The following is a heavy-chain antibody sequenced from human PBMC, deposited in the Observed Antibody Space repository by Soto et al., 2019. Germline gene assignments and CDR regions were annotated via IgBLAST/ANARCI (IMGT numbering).Heavy chain of an antibody. CDR3: ARGGYCSGASCAYMGHYYYYGMDV. CDR1: GGSISSSNYY. V-gene: IGHV4-39*01. Sequence: QLQLQESGPGLVKPSETLSLTCTVSGGSISSSNYYWGWIRQPPGKGLEWIGSIYYSGSTYYNPSLKSRVTISGDTPKHQFSLKLSSVTAADTAMYYCARGGYCSGASCAYMGHYYYYGMDVWGQGTTVTVSS. CDR2: IYYSGST. J-gene: IGHJ6*02. D-gene: IGHD2-15*01.